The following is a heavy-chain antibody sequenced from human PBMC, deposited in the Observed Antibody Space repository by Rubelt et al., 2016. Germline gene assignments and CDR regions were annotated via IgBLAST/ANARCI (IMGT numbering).Heavy chain of an antibody. CDR1: GYTFTGYY. D-gene: IGHD6-13*01. Sequence: QVQLVQSGAEVKKPGASVKVSCKASGYTFTGYYMHWVRQTPGQGLEWMGWISAYNGNTNYAQKLQGRVTMPTDTTTSTAYMELRSLRSDDTAVYYCARVYLVGSSWTLNDYGGQGTLVTVSS. CDR2: ISAYNGNT. V-gene: IGHV1-18*04. J-gene: IGHJ4*02. CDR3: ARVYLVGSSWTLNDY.